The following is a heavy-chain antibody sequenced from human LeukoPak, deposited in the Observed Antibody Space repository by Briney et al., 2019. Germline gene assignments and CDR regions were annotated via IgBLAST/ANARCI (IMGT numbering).Heavy chain of an antibody. V-gene: IGHV3-7*01. CDR1: GFTFSSYW. CDR3: AREKDIVVVPAAGFDP. J-gene: IGHJ5*02. Sequence: PGGSLRLSCAASGFTFSSYWMSGVRQAPGKGLEWVANIKQDGSEKYYVDSVKGRFTISRDNAKNSLYLQMNSLRAEDTAVYYCAREKDIVVVPAAGFDPWGQGTLVTVSS. CDR2: IKQDGSEK. D-gene: IGHD2-2*01.